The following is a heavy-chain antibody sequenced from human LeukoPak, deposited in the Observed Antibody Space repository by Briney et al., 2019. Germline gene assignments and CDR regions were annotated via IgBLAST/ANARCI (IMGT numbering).Heavy chain of an antibody. V-gene: IGHV3-21*01. CDR3: AGGSGYYSPYFDY. CDR2: ISSSSSYI. D-gene: IGHD3-22*01. J-gene: IGHJ4*02. Sequence: GGSLRLSCAASGFTFSSYSMNWVRQAPGKGLEWVSSISSSSSYIYYADSVKGRFTISRDNAKNSLYLQMNSLRAEDTAVYYCAGGSGYYSPYFDYWGQGTLVTVSS. CDR1: GFTFSSYS.